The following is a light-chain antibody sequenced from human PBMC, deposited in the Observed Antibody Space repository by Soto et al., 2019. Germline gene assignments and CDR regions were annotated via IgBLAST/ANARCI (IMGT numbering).Light chain of an antibody. Sequence: QSVLTQSPSASGTPGQRGMSSCSGSASTIGRNYVYWYQQLPGTAPKLLIYRNSQRPSGVLDRFSGSKSGTSVSLAISGLRSEDESDYYCAAWDDSLSGLYVFGAGTKVTVL. V-gene: IGLV1-47*01. CDR1: ASTIGRNY. J-gene: IGLJ1*01. CDR2: RNS. CDR3: AAWDDSLSGLYV.